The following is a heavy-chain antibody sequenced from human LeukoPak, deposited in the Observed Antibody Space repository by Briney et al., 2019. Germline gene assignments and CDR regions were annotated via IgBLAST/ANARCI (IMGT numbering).Heavy chain of an antibody. V-gene: IGHV1-18*01. D-gene: IGHD3-3*01. J-gene: IGHJ3*02. CDR2: NSAYNDNT. CDR3: PRTFYDFWSGFSNYDSFHI. Sequence: ASVKVSCKASGYTFTNYGIIWVRQAPGRGLEWMGWNSAYNDNTNYAQKFQGRVTMTTDTSTNTAYMELRSLTSDDTAVYYCPRTFYDFWSGFSNYDSFHIWGQGTLVTVSS. CDR1: GYTFTNYG.